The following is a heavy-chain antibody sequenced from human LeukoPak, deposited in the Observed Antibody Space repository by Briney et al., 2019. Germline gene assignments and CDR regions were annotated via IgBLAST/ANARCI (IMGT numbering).Heavy chain of an antibody. CDR1: GYRFISNY. Sequence: APVKVSCKASGYRFISNYIQWVRQAPGLGPEWMGWMHPGNGNTRYAEKFQGRVTTTRDTSINTAYLDLSSLRSDDTAVYYCAREGSYCVGGDCYSFDFWGQGTLITVSS. D-gene: IGHD2-21*02. CDR3: AREGSYCVGGDCYSFDF. J-gene: IGHJ4*02. V-gene: IGHV1-2*02. CDR2: MHPGNGNT.